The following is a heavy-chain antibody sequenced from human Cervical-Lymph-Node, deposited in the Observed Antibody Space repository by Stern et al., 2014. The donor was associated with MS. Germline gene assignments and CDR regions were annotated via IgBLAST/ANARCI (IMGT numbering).Heavy chain of an antibody. D-gene: IGHD1-1*01. CDR1: GVSISSGGYY. V-gene: IGHV4-31*02. J-gene: IGHJ6*02. CDR3: ASPGSRNFYDVDV. CDR2: IYNTGST. Sequence: QVQLQESGPGLVKPSQTLSLICSVSGVSISSGGYYWSWIRQQPGKGLEWMAYIYNTGSTYFNPSLQNRLTISVDTSKNQVSLKLSSVTAADTGVYYCASPGSRNFYDVDVWGQGTAVTVSS.